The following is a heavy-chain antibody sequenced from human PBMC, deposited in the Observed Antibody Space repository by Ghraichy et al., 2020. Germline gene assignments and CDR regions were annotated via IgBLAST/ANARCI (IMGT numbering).Heavy chain of an antibody. J-gene: IGHJ4*02. CDR2: IWYDGSNK. CDR3: ARGTTTVVPRAGLDY. V-gene: IGHV3-33*01. D-gene: IGHD4-23*01. Sequence: GESLNISCAASGFTFSSYGMHWVRQAPGKGLEWVAVIWYDGSNKYYADSVKGRFTISRDNSKNTLYLQMNSLRAEDTAVYYCARGTTTVVPRAGLDYWGQGTLVTVSS. CDR1: GFTFSSYG.